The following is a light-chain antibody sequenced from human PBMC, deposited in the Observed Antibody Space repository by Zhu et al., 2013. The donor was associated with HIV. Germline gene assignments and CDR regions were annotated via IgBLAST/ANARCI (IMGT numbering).Light chain of an antibody. CDR2: TNN. CDR3: SSYTSSSTLWV. J-gene: IGLJ2*01. CDR1: SSNIGAGYD. V-gene: IGLV1-40*01. Sequence: QSVLTQPPSVSGAPGQRVTISCTGSSSNIGAGYDVHWYQQLPGTAPRLLIYTNNNRPSGVPDRFSGSKSGNTASLTISGLQAEDEADYYCSSYTSSSTLWVFGGGTKLTV.